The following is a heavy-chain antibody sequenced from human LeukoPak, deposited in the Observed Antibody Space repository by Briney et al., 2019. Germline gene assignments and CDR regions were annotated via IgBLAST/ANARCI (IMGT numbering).Heavy chain of an antibody. CDR2: ISVYNGHT. Sequence: ASVKVSCKASGYTFTRYGISWVRQAPGQRLEWMGWISVYNGHTNYTQKLQGRVTMTTDTSTSTAYMELRSLRSDDTAVYFCVRDGHRLYDYYYYYMDVWGKGTTVTVSS. CDR3: VRDGHRLYDYYYYYMDV. V-gene: IGHV1-18*01. J-gene: IGHJ6*03. D-gene: IGHD2-2*02. CDR1: GYTFTRYG.